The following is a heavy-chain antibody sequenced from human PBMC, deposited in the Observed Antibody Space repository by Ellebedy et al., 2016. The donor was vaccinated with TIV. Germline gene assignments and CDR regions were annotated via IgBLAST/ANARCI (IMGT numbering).Heavy chain of an antibody. CDR3: TRSYGARTSGP. Sequence: PGGSLRLSCAASGFTFSDYDMSWIRQAPGKGLEWVSFISSSSNFINYADSVKDRFTISRDNARTSLYLQMNSLRVDDTAMYYCTRSYGARTSGPWGQGTLVTVSS. CDR2: ISSSSNFI. J-gene: IGHJ5*02. D-gene: IGHD3-16*01. CDR1: GFTFSDYD. V-gene: IGHV3-11*06.